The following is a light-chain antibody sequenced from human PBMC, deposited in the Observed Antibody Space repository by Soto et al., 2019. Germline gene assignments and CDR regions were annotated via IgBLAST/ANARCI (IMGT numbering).Light chain of an antibody. J-gene: IGKJ2*01. V-gene: IGKV3-15*01. CDR1: QSVSSN. CDR3: QQYNNWPRV. Sequence: EILMTQSPATLSVSPGERATLSCRASQSVSSNLAWYQQKPGQAPRLLIYGASTRATGIPARFSGSGSGTEFTLTISSLQSEDFAFYYCQQYNNWPRVFGQGTKLEIK. CDR2: GAS.